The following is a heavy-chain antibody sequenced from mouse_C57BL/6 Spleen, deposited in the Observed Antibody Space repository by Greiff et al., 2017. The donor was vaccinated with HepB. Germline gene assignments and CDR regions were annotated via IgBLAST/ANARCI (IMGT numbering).Heavy chain of an antibody. D-gene: IGHD3-2*02. CDR1: GFTFSSYG. CDR3: ARRGGSGYGFDY. V-gene: IGHV5-6*01. J-gene: IGHJ2*01. CDR2: ISSGGSYT. Sequence: EVQVVESGGDLVKPGGSLKLSCAASGFTFSSYGMSWVRQTPDKRLEWVATISSGGSYTYYPDSVKGRFTISRDNAKNTLYLQMSSLKSEDTAIYYCARRGGSGYGFDYWGQGTTLTVSS.